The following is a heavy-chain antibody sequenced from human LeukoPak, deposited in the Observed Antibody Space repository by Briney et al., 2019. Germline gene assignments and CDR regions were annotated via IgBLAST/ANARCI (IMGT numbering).Heavy chain of an antibody. CDR2: IYYSGST. CDR1: GGSISSYY. D-gene: IGHD5-18*01. J-gene: IGHJ6*02. Sequence: SETLSLTCTVSGGSISSYYWSWIRQPPGKGLEWIGYIYYSGSTNYNPSLKSRVPISVDTSKNQFSLKLSSVTAADTAVYYCARGDTAMVTGYYYGMDVWGQGTTVTVSS. V-gene: IGHV4-59*01. CDR3: ARGDTAMVTGYYYGMDV.